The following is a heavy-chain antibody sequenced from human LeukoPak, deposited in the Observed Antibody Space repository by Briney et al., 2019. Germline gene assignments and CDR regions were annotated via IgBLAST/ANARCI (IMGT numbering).Heavy chain of an antibody. Sequence: ASVKVSCKAPGYTFTGYYMHWVRQAPGQGLEWMGRINPNSGGTNYAQKFQGRVTMTRDTSISTAYMELSRLRSDDTAVYYCARLGYCSSTSCYDMGYWGQGTLVTVSS. J-gene: IGHJ4*02. CDR1: GYTFTGYY. CDR2: INPNSGGT. V-gene: IGHV1-2*06. D-gene: IGHD2-2*01. CDR3: ARLGYCSSTSCYDMGY.